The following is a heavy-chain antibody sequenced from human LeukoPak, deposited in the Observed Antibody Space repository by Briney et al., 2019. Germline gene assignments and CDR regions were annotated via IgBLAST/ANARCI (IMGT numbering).Heavy chain of an antibody. CDR1: GFTFSSYA. V-gene: IGHV3-30-3*01. J-gene: IGHJ3*01. Sequence: GRSLRLSCAASGFTFSSYAMHWVRQAPGKGLEWVAVISYDGSNKYYADSVKGRFTISRDNSKNTLYLQMNSLRAEDTAVYYCASPLEGSSPLDYWGQGTMVTVSS. CDR2: ISYDGSNK. CDR3: ASPLEGSSPLDY. D-gene: IGHD2-15*01.